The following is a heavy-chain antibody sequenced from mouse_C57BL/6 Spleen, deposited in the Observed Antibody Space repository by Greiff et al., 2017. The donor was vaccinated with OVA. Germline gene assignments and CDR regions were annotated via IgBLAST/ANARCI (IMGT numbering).Heavy chain of an antibody. Sequence: VQLQQPGAELVKPGASVKMSCKASGYTFTSYWITWVKQRPGQGLEWIGYIYPGSGSTNYNEKFKSKATLTVDTSSSTAYMQLSSLTSEDSAVYYCAREAQATAWFAYWGQGTLVTVSA. D-gene: IGHD3-2*02. CDR2: IYPGSGST. CDR3: AREAQATAWFAY. V-gene: IGHV1-55*01. CDR1: GYTFTSYW. J-gene: IGHJ3*01.